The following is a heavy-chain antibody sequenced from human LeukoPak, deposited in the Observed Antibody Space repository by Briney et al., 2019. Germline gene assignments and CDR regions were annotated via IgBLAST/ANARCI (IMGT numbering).Heavy chain of an antibody. Sequence: GGSLRLSCEASGFTFSTNSMNWVRQAPGKGLEWVSSISSGSSYTYYADSVKGRFTISRDNAQNSLYLQMNSLRAEDTAVYCCARDVAGGPYFDYWGQGTLVTVSS. D-gene: IGHD3-16*01. CDR1: GFTFSTNS. V-gene: IGHV3-21*04. J-gene: IGHJ4*02. CDR2: ISSGSSYT. CDR3: ARDVAGGPYFDY.